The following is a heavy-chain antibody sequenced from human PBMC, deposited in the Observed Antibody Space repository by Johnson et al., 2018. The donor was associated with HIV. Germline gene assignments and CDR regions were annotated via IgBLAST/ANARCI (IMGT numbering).Heavy chain of an antibody. Sequence: QLVESGGGVVQPGRSLRLSCAASGFTFSSYAMHWVRQAPGKGLEWVAVISYDGSNKYYADSVKGRFTISRDNSKNTLYLHMNSLRAEDMAVYYCAIPYFYDSGDYRWGQVTMVTVSS. D-gene: IGHD3-22*01. CDR2: ISYDGSNK. J-gene: IGHJ3*01. CDR1: GFTFSSYA. CDR3: AIPYFYDSGDYR. V-gene: IGHV3-30*04.